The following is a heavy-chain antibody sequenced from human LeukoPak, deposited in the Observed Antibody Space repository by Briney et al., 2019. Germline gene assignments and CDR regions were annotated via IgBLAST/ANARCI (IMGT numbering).Heavy chain of an antibody. Sequence: GGSLRLSCTASGFSFSGHWMHWARQLPGKGLVWVSRISPTGSTTSYADSVKGRFTISRDNAKNTLYLQMNSLRVEDTAVYYCARDYGRSRDYGMDVWGPGTTVTVSS. J-gene: IGHJ6*02. V-gene: IGHV3-74*01. CDR1: GFSFSGHW. D-gene: IGHD3-10*01. CDR2: ISPTGSTT. CDR3: ARDYGRSRDYGMDV.